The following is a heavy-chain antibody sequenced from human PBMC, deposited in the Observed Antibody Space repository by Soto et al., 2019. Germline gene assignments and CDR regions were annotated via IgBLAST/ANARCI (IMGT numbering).Heavy chain of an antibody. CDR1: GGSISSISYY. Sequence: SETLSLTCTVSGGSISSISYYWGWIRQPPGKGLEWIGSIYYSGSTYYNPSLKSRVTISVDTSKNQFSLKLSSVTAADTAVYYCARDQLYYNDISGRPLNAFDVWGQGTMVTVSS. V-gene: IGHV4-39*02. J-gene: IGHJ3*01. D-gene: IGHD3-22*01. CDR3: ARDQLYYNDISGRPLNAFDV. CDR2: IYYSGST.